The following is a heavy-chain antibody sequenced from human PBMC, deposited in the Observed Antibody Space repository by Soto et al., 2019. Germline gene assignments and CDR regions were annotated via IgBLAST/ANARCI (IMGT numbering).Heavy chain of an antibody. V-gene: IGHV3-30*18. CDR1: GFTFSSYG. J-gene: IGHJ4*02. Sequence: GGSLRLSCAASGFTFSSYGMHWVRQAPGKGLEWVAVISYDGTNKYYADSVKGRFTISRDNSKNTLYLQMNSLRAEDTAVYYCAKERYYDSSGYYSRFDYWGQGTLVTVSS. D-gene: IGHD3-22*01. CDR3: AKERYYDSSGYYSRFDY. CDR2: ISYDGTNK.